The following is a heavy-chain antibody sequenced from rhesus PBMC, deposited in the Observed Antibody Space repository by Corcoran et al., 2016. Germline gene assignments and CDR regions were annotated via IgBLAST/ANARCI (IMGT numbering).Heavy chain of an antibody. CDR1: GASISTYW. CDR2: INGDSGTT. CDR3: TRDPLVSGLDS. J-gene: IGHJ6*01. D-gene: IGHD1-44*01. Sequence: QVQLQESGPGLVKPSETLSLTCAVSGASISTYWWNWLRQSPGKVLEWMGEINGDSGTTNYNPSLKSRVTISKDASRNQFSLKLSSVTAADTAVYYCTRDPLVSGLDSWGQGVVVTVSS. V-gene: IGHV4-80*01.